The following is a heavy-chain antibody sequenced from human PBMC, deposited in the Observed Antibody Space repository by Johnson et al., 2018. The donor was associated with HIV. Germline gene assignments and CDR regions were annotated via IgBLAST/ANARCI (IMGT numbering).Heavy chain of an antibody. CDR1: GFTFGNYW. CDR2: INQYGNEK. D-gene: IGHD1-26*01. J-gene: IGHJ3*02. V-gene: IGHV3-7*01. CDR3: ARDPSGSYAEVTPDARFDI. Sequence: VQLVESGGGLVQPGGSLRLSCAASGFTFGNYWMTWVRQAPGKGQEWVANINQYGNEKYFVDSVKGRFTISRDNSKNTLYLQMNSLRAEDTAVYYCARDPSGSYAEVTPDARFDIWGQGTMVTVSS.